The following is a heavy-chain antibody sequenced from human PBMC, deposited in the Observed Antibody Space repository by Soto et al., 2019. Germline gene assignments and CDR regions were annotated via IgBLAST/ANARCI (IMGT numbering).Heavy chain of an antibody. CDR2: IIPLFGTT. D-gene: IGHD3-10*01. CDR3: AAELGFGKLSVV. J-gene: IGHJ6*02. V-gene: IGHV1-69*01. CDR1: GDTFKNCV. Sequence: QVQVVQSGVEVRRPGSSVKVSCKASGDTFKNCVISWVRQAPGQGLEWMGGIIPLFGTTDFAQRFQGRLTITTDESTTQAYMELSRLGSEDPATYYWAAELGFGKLSVVWGQGTTVIVSS.